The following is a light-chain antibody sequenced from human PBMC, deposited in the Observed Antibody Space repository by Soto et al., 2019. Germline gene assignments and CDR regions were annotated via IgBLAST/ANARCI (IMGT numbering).Light chain of an antibody. V-gene: IGKV3-20*01. J-gene: IGKJ3*01. CDR2: GAS. CDR1: QSVSSSY. CDR3: HQYGS. Sequence: EIVLTQSPGTLSLSPGERATLSCRASQSVSSSYLAWYQQKPGQAPRLLIYGASSRATGIPARFSGSGSGTDFTLTISRLEPEDFAVYYCHQYGSIGPGTKVDIK.